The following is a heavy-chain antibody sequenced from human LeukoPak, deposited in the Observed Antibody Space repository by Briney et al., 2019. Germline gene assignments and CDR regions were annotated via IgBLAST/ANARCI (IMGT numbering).Heavy chain of an antibody. D-gene: IGHD3-3*01. J-gene: IGHJ4*02. Sequence: AGASLSLSCSLSGIIFSTYATKWVRQPPGKGREWISYISGSSSGSTSIIHYADSVKGRFTISRDNAKNSLQLKMDSLSAEDTAVYYCARDFWSGYYTEDWGQGALVIVSS. CDR3: ARDFWSGYYTED. CDR1: GIIFSTYA. V-gene: IGHV3-48*03. CDR2: ISGSSSGSTSII.